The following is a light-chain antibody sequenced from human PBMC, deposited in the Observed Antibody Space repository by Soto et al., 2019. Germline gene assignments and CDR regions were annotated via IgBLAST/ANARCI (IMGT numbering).Light chain of an antibody. CDR3: QQYNGYSTGT. V-gene: IGKV1-5*01. J-gene: IGKJ1*01. Sequence: DIQMTQSPSTLSASVGDRVTIACRASQSISRWLAWYKQKPGKTPKVLIWDASSLHSGVPSRFSGSGSGTEFTLSISSQQPDDFLTNNSQQYNGYSTGTFCQGTKGELK. CDR2: DAS. CDR1: QSISRW.